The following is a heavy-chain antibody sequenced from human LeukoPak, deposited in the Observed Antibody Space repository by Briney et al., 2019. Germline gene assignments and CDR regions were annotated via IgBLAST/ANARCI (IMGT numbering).Heavy chain of an antibody. CDR3: ARERSTPSKANDAFDI. CDR2: INPSGGST. D-gene: IGHD4-17*01. Sequence: ASVKVSCKASGYTLTSYYMHWVRQAPGQGLEWMGIINPSGGSTNYAQKFQGRVTMTRDMSTRTVYMELSSLRFEDTAVYYCARERSTPSKANDAFDIWGQGTMVTVSS. CDR1: GYTLTSYY. J-gene: IGHJ3*02. V-gene: IGHV1-46*01.